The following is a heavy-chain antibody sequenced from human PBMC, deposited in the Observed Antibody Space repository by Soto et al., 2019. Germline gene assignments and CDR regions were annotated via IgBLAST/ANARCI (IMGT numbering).Heavy chain of an antibody. V-gene: IGHV5-10-1*01. CDR1: GYTFTSYW. CDR3: AATGYTYGYHFDH. CDR2: IDPSDSST. J-gene: IGHJ4*02. Sequence: GESLKISCKGSGYTFTSYWITWVRQMPGKGLEWMERIDPSDSSTNYSPSFQGHVTISTDKSISTAHLQWSSLKVSDTAMYYCAATGYTYGYHFDHWGQGTQVTVSS. D-gene: IGHD5-18*01.